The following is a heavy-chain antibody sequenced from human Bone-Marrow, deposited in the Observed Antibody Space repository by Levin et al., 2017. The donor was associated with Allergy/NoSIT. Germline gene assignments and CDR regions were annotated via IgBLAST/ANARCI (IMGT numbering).Heavy chain of an antibody. CDR2: ISNDGNYK. Sequence: GESLKISCAGSGFTFSTYAMHWVRQAPGKGLEWVAAISNDGNYKYYADSVKGRITISRDNPKNTVYLQMNSLRDEDTAVYHCAKDGSFPGGSTWGADAFDVWGRGTMVTVSS. CDR3: AKDGSFPGGSTWGADAFDV. V-gene: IGHV3-30*18. CDR1: GFTFSTYA. D-gene: IGHD2-15*01. J-gene: IGHJ3*01.